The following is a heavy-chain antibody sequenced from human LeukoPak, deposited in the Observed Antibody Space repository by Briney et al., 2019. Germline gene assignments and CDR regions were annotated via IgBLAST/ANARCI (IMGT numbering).Heavy chain of an antibody. CDR2: INHSGST. J-gene: IGHJ4*02. Sequence: SETLSLTCAVYGGSFSGYYWSWIRQPPGRGLEWIGEINHSGSTNYNPALKSRVTISVDKSKNQFSLKLSSVTAADTAVFYCARRTTVTIPFGYWGQGTLVTVSS. D-gene: IGHD4-11*01. CDR3: ARRTTVTIPFGY. V-gene: IGHV4-34*01. CDR1: GGSFSGYY.